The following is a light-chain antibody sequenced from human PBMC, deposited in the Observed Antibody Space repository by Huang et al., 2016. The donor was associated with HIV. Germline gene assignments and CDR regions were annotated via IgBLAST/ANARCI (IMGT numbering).Light chain of an antibody. V-gene: IGKV3-20*01. CDR1: SL. CDR2: GAS. J-gene: IGKJ1*01. CDR3: QQYGSSSWA. Sequence: SLLAWYQQKSGQAPRLLIHGASTRATGIPDRFSGSGSGTDFTLTISRLEPEDCAVYYWQQYGSSSWAFGQGTKVEIK.